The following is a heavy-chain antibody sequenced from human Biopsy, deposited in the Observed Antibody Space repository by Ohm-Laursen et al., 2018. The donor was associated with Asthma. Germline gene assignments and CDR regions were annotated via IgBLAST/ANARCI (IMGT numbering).Heavy chain of an antibody. D-gene: IGHD2-2*01. Sequence: SSVKVSCKPLGGTFNTYVIGWVRQAPGQGLEWMGGINSVFATTTYPQKFQDRVTITADDSTSTVYMELSSLRSEGTAVYYCARKAGSCISRTCYSLDFWGQGTLVTVSS. CDR3: ARKAGSCISRTCYSLDF. CDR1: GGTFNTYV. V-gene: IGHV1-69*01. J-gene: IGHJ4*02. CDR2: INSVFATT.